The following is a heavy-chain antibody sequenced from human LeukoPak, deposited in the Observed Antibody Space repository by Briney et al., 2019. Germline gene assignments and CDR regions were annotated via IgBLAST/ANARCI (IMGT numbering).Heavy chain of an antibody. CDR2: INHSGST. V-gene: IGHV4-34*01. CDR3: ARGLGDGYFDY. CDR1: GGSFNGYY. J-gene: IGHJ4*02. Sequence: SETLSLTCAVYGGSFNGYYWSWIRQPPGKGLEWIGEINHSGSTNYNPSLKSRVTISVDTSKNQFSLKLSSVTAADTAVYYCARGLGDGYFDYWGQGTLVTVSS. D-gene: IGHD5-24*01.